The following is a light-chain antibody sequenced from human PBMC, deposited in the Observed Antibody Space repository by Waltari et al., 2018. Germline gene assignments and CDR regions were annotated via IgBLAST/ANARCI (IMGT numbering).Light chain of an antibody. CDR1: SSNIGAGYD. Sequence: QSVLTQPPSVSGAPGQRITISCTGTSSNIGAGYDVHWYLQLPGTAPKLLIPGNNNRPSGVPDRCSASKSDTSASLAITGLQAEDEADYYCQSYDSSLSGVLFGGGTKLTVL. J-gene: IGLJ2*01. V-gene: IGLV1-40*01. CDR3: QSYDSSLSGVL. CDR2: GNN.